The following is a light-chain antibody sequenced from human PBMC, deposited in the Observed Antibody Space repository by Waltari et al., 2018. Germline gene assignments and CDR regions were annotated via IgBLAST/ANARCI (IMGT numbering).Light chain of an antibody. Sequence: DIQLTQAPSFLSASVGDRVTVTCRASQGISNSLARYQPKPGRAPKLLSYAASTLQSGVPSGFSGGGSGTAFALTISGLQPEDFATYYCQQLDTYPPLTFRQGTKVELK. CDR1: QGISNS. J-gene: IGKJ1*01. V-gene: IGKV1-9*01. CDR2: AAS. CDR3: QQLDTYPPLT.